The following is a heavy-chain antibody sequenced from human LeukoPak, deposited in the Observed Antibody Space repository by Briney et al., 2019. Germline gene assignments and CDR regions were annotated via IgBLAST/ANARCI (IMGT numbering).Heavy chain of an antibody. CDR3: ARGSPIAVATSFDY. V-gene: IGHV4-34*01. J-gene: IGHJ4*02. CDR2: INHSGST. Sequence: SETLSLTCAVYGGSFSGYYWSWIRQPPGKGLEWIGEINHSGSTNYNPSLKSRVTISVDTSKNQFSLKPSSVAAADTAVYYCARGSPIAVATSFDYWGQGTLVTVSS. CDR1: GGSFSGYY. D-gene: IGHD6-19*01.